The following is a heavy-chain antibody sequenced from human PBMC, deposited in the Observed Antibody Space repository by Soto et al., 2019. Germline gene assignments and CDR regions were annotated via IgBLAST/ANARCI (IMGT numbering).Heavy chain of an antibody. D-gene: IGHD2-2*01. CDR3: ARGDTVPAAIVLCYYYYYKDV. Sequence: QVQLVQSGAEVKKPGSSVKVSCKASGGTFSSYTISWVRQAPGQGLEWMGRIIPILGIANYAQKFQGRVTITAEKSTSTAYMELSSLRTEDTAVYYCARGDTVPAAIVLCYYYYYKDVWGKGTTVTVSS. V-gene: IGHV1-69*02. CDR1: GGTFSSYT. CDR2: IIPILGIA. J-gene: IGHJ6*03.